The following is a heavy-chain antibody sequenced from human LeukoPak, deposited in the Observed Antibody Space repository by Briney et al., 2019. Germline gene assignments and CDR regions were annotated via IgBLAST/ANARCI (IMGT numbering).Heavy chain of an antibody. CDR3: ATRLTADSYEASDI. Sequence: GGSLRLSCAGSGFTFSRFSMIWVRQAPGKGLEWVASISSGSHHKYHADSVKGRFTVSRDNDKNSLFPQMNSLGAEDTALYYCATRLTADSYEASDIWGQGTMVTVSS. CDR2: ISSGSHHK. D-gene: IGHD6-13*01. J-gene: IGHJ3*02. V-gene: IGHV3-21*06. CDR1: GFTFSRFS.